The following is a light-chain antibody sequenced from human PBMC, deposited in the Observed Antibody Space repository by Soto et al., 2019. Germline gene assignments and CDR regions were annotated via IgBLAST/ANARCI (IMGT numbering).Light chain of an antibody. CDR2: TAS. V-gene: IGKV1-6*01. CDR1: QGIRND. J-gene: IGKJ1*01. CDR3: LQDYNYPWT. Sequence: AIPMTQSPSSLSASVGDRVTITCRASQGIRNDLGWYQQKPGKAPKLLIYTASSLQSGVPSRFSGRGSGTDFTLTSSSLQPEDFATYDCLQDYNYPWTFGQGTKVEIK.